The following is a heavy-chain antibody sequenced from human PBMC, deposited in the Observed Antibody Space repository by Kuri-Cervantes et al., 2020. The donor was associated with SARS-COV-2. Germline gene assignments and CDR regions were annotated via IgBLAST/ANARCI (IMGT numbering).Heavy chain of an antibody. J-gene: IGHJ5*02. CDR1: GGSISSYY. Sequence: GSLRLSCTVSGGSISSYYWSWIRQPPGKGLEWIGYIYCSGSTNYNPSLKSRVTISVDTSKNQFSLKLSSVTAADTAVYYCARELGTGRFDPWGQGTLVTVSS. D-gene: IGHD7-27*01. CDR2: IYCSGST. V-gene: IGHV4-59*01. CDR3: ARELGTGRFDP.